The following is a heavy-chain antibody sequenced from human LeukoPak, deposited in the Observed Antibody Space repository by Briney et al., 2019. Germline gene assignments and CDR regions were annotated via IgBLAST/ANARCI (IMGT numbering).Heavy chain of an antibody. CDR1: GGSISSGGYY. CDR2: IYHSGST. Sequence: SQTLSLTCTVSGGSISSGGYYWSWIRQPPGKGLEWIGYIYHSGSTNYNPSLKSRVTISVDTSKNQFSLKLSSVTAADTAVYYCARGSRIAVAGVIDYWGQGTLVTVSS. D-gene: IGHD6-19*01. V-gene: IGHV4-30-2*01. CDR3: ARGSRIAVAGVIDY. J-gene: IGHJ4*02.